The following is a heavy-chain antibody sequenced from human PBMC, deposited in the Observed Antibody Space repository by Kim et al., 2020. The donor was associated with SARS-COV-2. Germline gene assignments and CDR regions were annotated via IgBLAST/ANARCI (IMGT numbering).Heavy chain of an antibody. Sequence: SETLSLTCTVSGGSISSYSWSWIRQPPGKGLEWIGYIYYSGSTNYNPSLQSRVTISVDTSKNQFSLKLSSVTAADTAVYYCARHHDYYYYGMDVWGQGTTVTVSS. CDR2: IYYSGST. CDR3: ARHHDYYYYGMDV. V-gene: IGHV4-59*13. CDR1: GGSISSYS. J-gene: IGHJ6*02.